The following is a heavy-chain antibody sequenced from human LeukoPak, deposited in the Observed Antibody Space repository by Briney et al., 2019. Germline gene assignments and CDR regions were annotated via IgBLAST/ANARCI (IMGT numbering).Heavy chain of an antibody. CDR1: GFTFSSYW. CDR2: IKQDGSEK. CDR3: VRDLGGRSGH. V-gene: IGHV3-7*01. J-gene: IGHJ4*02. D-gene: IGHD1-26*01. Sequence: GGSLRLSCAASGFTFSSYWMNWVRQAPGKGLEWVANIKQDGSEKYYVDSVKGRFTISRDNAKNTLYLQMNSLRAEVTAVYYCVRDLGGRSGHWGQGTLVTVSS.